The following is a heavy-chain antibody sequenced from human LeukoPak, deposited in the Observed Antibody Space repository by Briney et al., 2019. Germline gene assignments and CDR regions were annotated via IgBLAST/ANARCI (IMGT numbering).Heavy chain of an antibody. Sequence: SETLSLTCAVYGGSFSGYYWSWIRQPPGKGLEWIGSIYYSGSTYYNPSLKSRVTISVDTSKNQFSLKLSSVTAADTAVYYCAAAIAVADTFDYWGQGTLVTVSS. CDR2: IYYSGST. V-gene: IGHV4-34*01. CDR3: AAAIAVADTFDY. J-gene: IGHJ4*02. D-gene: IGHD6-19*01. CDR1: GGSFSGYY.